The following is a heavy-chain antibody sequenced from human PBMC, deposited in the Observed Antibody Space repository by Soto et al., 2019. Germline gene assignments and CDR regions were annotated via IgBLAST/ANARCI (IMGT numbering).Heavy chain of an antibody. V-gene: IGHV4-31*03. CDR1: GGSISSGGYY. CDR3: ARGITMVRGVIFSPYFDY. D-gene: IGHD3-10*01. J-gene: IGHJ4*02. CDR2: IYYGGTA. Sequence: PSETLSLTCTVSGGSISSGGYYWSWIRQHPGKVLEWIGYIYYGGTAYYDPSLKSRVTISVDTSKNQFSLKLSSVTAADTAVYYFARGITMVRGVIFSPYFDYWGQGTLVTVSS.